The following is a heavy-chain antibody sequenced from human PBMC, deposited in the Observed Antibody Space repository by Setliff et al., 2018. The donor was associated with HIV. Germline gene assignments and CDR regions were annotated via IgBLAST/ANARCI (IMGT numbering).Heavy chain of an antibody. Sequence: SETLSLTCTVSGGSISSSSYYWGWIRQPPGKGLEWIGSIYYSGSTYYNPSLKSRVTISVDTSKNQFSLKLSSVTAADTAVYYCAKTYSSGWCPPCYYCYYGMDVWGQGTTVTVSS. CDR2: IYYSGST. CDR1: GGSISSSSYY. CDR3: AKTYSSGWCPPCYYCYYGMDV. V-gene: IGHV4-39*01. D-gene: IGHD6-19*01. J-gene: IGHJ6*02.